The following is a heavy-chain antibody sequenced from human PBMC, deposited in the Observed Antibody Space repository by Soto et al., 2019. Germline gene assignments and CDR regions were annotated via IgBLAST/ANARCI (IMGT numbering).Heavy chain of an antibody. CDR2: IYSGGST. V-gene: IGHV3-53*01. CDR1: GFTVSSNY. CDR3: ARDNGFYGDYDYYYYGMDV. Sequence: PGGSLRLSCAASGFTVSSNYMSWVRQAPGKGLEWVSVIYSGGSTYYADSVKGRFTISRDNSKNTLYLQMNSLRAEDTAVYYCARDNGFYGDYDYYYYGMDVWGQGTTVTVSS. D-gene: IGHD4-17*01. J-gene: IGHJ6*02.